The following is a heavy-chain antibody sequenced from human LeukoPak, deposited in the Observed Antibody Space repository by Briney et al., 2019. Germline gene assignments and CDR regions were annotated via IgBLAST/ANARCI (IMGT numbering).Heavy chain of an antibody. CDR3: ARLAGIVAPI. D-gene: IGHD1-26*01. CDR2: IYYSGST. V-gene: IGHV4-59*01. J-gene: IGHJ4*02. CDR1: GASISSFY. Sequence: SETLSLTCTISGASISSFYWSWIRQPPGKGLEWIGYIYYSGSTNYNPSLKSRVTISVGTSKNQFSLKLSSVTAADTAVYYCARLAGIVAPIWGQGTLVTVSS.